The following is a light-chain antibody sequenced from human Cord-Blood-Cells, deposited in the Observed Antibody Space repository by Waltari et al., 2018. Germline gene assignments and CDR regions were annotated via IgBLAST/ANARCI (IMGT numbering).Light chain of an antibody. CDR3: QQYNSYSQT. CDR2: KAS. CDR1: QSISSW. V-gene: IGKV1-5*03. Sequence: DIQMTQSPSTLSASVEDRVTITCRASQSISSWLAWYQQKPGKAPKLLIYKASSLGSGVPSRFSGSGSGTECTLTISSLQPDDFATYYCQQYNSYSQTFGQGTKVEIK. J-gene: IGKJ1*01.